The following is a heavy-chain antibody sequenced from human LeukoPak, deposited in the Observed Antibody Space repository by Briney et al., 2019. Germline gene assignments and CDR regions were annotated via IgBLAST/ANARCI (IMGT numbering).Heavy chain of an antibody. V-gene: IGHV1-2*02. J-gene: IGHJ3*02. CDR2: INPNSVGT. D-gene: IGHD3-10*01. Sequence: SVKVSCKASGYTFTGYYMPWVRQAPGQGLEWMGWINPNSVGTNYAQKFQGRVTMTRDTSISTAYMELRSLRSDDTAVYYCARGGWFGELFGPRKRGDAFDIWGQGTMVTVSS. CDR3: ARGGWFGELFGPRKRGDAFDI. CDR1: GYTFTGYY.